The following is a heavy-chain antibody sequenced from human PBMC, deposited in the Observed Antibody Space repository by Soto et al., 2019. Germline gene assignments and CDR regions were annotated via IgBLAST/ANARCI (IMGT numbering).Heavy chain of an antibody. D-gene: IGHD3-9*01. J-gene: IGHJ6*02. CDR3: ARDLRYFDYGMDV. CDR2: IYHSGST. V-gene: IGHV4-4*02. CDR1: GGSISSSNW. Sequence: SETLSLTCAVSGGSISSSNWWSWVRQPPGKGLEWIGEIYHSGSTNYNPSLKSRVTISVDKSKNQFSLKLSSVTAADTAVYYCARDLRYFDYGMDVWGQGTTVTVSS.